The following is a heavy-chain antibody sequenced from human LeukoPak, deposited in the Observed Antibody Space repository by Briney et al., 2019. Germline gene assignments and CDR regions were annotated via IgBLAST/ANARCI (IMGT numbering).Heavy chain of an antibody. CDR1: GFTFSSYG. CDR2: IRYDGSNK. J-gene: IGHJ4*02. CDR3: AKVRWNIVATIVPYYFDY. D-gene: IGHD5-12*01. Sequence: GGSLRLSCAASGFTFSSYGMHWVRQAPGKGLEWVAFIRYDGSNKYYADSVKGRFTISRDNSKNTLYLQMNSLRAEDTAVYYCAKVRWNIVATIVPYYFDYWGQGTLVTVSS. V-gene: IGHV3-30*02.